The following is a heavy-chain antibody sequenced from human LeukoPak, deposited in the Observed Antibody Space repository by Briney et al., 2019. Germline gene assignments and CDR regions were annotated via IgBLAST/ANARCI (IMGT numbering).Heavy chain of an antibody. D-gene: IGHD6-13*01. CDR2: INPNSGGT. V-gene: IGHV1-2*04. CDR1: GGTFSSYA. Sequence: ASVKVSCKASGGTFSSYAISWVRQAPGQGLEWMGWINPNSGGTNYAQKFQGWVTMTRDTSISTAYMELSRLRSDDTAAYYCARDGIAAAGHFDYWGQGTLVTVSS. J-gene: IGHJ4*02. CDR3: ARDGIAAAGHFDY.